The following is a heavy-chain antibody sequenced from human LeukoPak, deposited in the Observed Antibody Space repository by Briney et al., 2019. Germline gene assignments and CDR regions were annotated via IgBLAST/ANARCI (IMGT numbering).Heavy chain of an antibody. CDR1: GFTFSNAW. J-gene: IGHJ3*02. Sequence: PGGSLRLSCAASGFTFSNAWMSWVRQAPGKGLEWVGRIKSKTDGGTTDYAAPVKGRFTISRDDSKNTLYLQMNSLRAEDTAVYYCARRGGEAVAPGAFDIWGQGTMVTVSS. CDR3: ARRGGEAVAPGAFDI. V-gene: IGHV3-15*01. D-gene: IGHD6-19*01. CDR2: IKSKTDGGTT.